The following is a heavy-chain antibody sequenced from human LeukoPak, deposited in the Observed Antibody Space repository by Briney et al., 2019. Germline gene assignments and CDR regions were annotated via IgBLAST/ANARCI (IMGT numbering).Heavy chain of an antibody. J-gene: IGHJ4*02. D-gene: IGHD3-22*01. CDR3: ARVDYYDSSGYYDY. V-gene: IGHV1-2*02. Sequence: ASVKVSCKASGYTFTGYYMHLVRQAPGQGLEWMGWINPNSGGTNYAQKFQGRVTMTRDTSISTAYMELSRLRSDDTAVYYCARVDYYDSSGYYDYWGQGTLVTVSS. CDR1: GYTFTGYY. CDR2: INPNSGGT.